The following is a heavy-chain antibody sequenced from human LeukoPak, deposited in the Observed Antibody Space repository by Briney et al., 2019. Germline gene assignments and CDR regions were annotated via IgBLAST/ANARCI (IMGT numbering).Heavy chain of an antibody. V-gene: IGHV1-8*01. Sequence: ASVRVSCKASGYTFTSYAINWVRQATGQGLEWMGWMNPNSGNTGYAQKSQGRVTMTRNTSISTAYMELSSLRSEDTAVYYCARGVGSGWYYYYYGMDVWGQGTTVTVSS. CDR1: GYTFTSYA. D-gene: IGHD6-19*01. CDR3: ARGVGSGWYYYYYGMDV. J-gene: IGHJ6*02. CDR2: MNPNSGNT.